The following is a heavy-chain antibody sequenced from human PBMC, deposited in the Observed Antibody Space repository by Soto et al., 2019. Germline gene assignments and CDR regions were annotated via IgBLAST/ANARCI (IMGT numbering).Heavy chain of an antibody. J-gene: IGHJ4*02. CDR2: VSGYNGNT. D-gene: IGHD6-19*01. V-gene: IGHV1-18*04. CDR1: GYTFSNFG. Sequence: QVQLLVQPGTEVKKPGASVKVSCQASGYTFSNFGISWVRQAAGQGLEWMGWVSGYNGNTNYAQKFRDRVTMTTDTSTSTAYMEMRALRSDDTAVYYCARDEGSHGFDSWGQGTLVTVSS. CDR3: ARDEGSHGFDS.